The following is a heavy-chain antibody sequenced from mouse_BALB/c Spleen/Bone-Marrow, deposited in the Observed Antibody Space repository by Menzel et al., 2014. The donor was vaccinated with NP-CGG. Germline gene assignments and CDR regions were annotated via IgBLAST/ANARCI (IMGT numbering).Heavy chain of an antibody. D-gene: IGHD2-14*01. CDR3: ARYRLGTYFDY. J-gene: IGHJ2*01. CDR1: GFNIKDTY. V-gene: IGHV14-3*02. CDR2: IDPANGNT. Sequence: EVQLQQSGAELVKPGASVRLSCTASGFNIKDTYMDWVKQRPERGLEWIGRIDPANGNTRYDPKFQGKATITADTSSNTAYLQLSSLTSEDTAVYYCARYRLGTYFDYWGQGTTLTVSS.